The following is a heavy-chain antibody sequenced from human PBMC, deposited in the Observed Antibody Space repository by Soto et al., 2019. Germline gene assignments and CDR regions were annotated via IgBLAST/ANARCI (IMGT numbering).Heavy chain of an antibody. V-gene: IGHV1-46*01. D-gene: IGHD3-10*01. Sequence: ASVKVSCKASGYTFTSYYMHWVRQAPGQGLEWMGIINPSGGSTSYAQKFRGRVTMTRDTSTSTVYMELNSLRAEDTALYYCAGFGETSPAAPWGQGTLVTVSS. J-gene: IGHJ5*02. CDR3: AGFGETSPAAP. CDR1: GYTFTSYY. CDR2: INPSGGST.